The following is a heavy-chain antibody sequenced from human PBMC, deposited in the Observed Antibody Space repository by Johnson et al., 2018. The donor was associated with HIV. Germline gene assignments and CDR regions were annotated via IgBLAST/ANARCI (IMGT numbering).Heavy chain of an antibody. J-gene: IGHJ3*02. CDR3: AKRGARYCSGGSCFDAFDI. Sequence: LVESGGGLVQPGRSLRLSCAVSGFTFDDYAMHWVRQGPGKGLEWVSGISWNSNKYYADSVKGRFTISRDTSKNTLYLQMNSLRAEDTAVYYCAKRGARYCSGGSCFDAFDIWGQGTMVTVSS. D-gene: IGHD2-15*01. CDR2: ISWNSNK. CDR1: GFTFDDYA. V-gene: IGHV3-9*01.